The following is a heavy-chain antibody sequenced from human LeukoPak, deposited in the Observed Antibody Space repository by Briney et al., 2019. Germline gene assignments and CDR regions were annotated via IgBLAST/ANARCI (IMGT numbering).Heavy chain of an antibody. CDR3: AKEGSSWSSSDFDY. CDR2: IWYDGSNK. Sequence: GGSLRLSCAASGFTFSSYGMHWVRQAPGKGLEWVADIWYDGSNKYYADSVKGRFTISRDNSKNTLYLQMNSLRAEDTAVYYCAKEGSSWSSSDFDYWGQGTLVTVSS. D-gene: IGHD6-13*01. CDR1: GFTFSSYG. V-gene: IGHV3-33*06. J-gene: IGHJ4*02.